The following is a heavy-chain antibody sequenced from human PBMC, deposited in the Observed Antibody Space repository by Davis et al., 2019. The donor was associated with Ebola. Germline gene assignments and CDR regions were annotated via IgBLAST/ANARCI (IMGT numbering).Heavy chain of an antibody. J-gene: IGHJ4*02. CDR1: GGSFRGYY. V-gene: IGHV4-34*01. D-gene: IGHD3-22*01. Sequence: SETLSLTCAVYGGSFRGYYWSWIRQPPGKGLEWIGEINHSGNTNYNSSLKSRVTISVDTSKNQFSLKLSSVTAADTAAYYCARGLTYYYDSSGYYWGQGTLVTVSS. CDR2: INHSGNT. CDR3: ARGLTYYYDSSGYY.